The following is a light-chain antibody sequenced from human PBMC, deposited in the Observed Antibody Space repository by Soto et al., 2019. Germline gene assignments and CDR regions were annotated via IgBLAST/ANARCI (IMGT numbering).Light chain of an antibody. CDR3: QQYGSSPLT. Sequence: ESVLAESAMTLAFAPRGRTTLSCRASQSVSSTYLAWYQLKPGQAPKVLIYRASIRATGIPDRFTGSGSGTDFTLTISRLEPEDFAVYYCQQYGSSPLTFGGGTKVDIK. CDR2: RAS. J-gene: IGKJ4*01. CDR1: QSVSSTY. V-gene: IGKV3-20*01.